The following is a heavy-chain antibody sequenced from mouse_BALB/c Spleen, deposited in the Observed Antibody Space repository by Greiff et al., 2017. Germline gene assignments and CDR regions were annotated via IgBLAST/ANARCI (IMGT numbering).Heavy chain of an antibody. V-gene: IGHV1-20*02. D-gene: IGHD2-14*01. CDR1: GYSFTGYF. CDR2: INPYNGDT. CDR3: ARHYRYHLDY. J-gene: IGHJ2*01. Sequence: VQLKESGPELVKPGASVKISCKASGYSFTGYFMNWVMQSHGKSLEWIGRINPYNGDTFYNQKFKGKATLTVDKSSSTAHMELRSLASEDSAVYYCARHYRYHLDYWGQGTTLTVSS.